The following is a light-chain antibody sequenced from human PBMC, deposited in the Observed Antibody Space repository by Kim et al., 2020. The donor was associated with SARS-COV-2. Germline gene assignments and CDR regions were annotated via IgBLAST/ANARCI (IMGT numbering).Light chain of an antibody. CDR2: GKN. CDR1: SLRRYY. Sequence: ALGQTVRITCQGDSLRRYYASWYQQKPGQAPVLVIYGKNNRPSGIPDRFSGSSSGNTASLTITGAQAEDEADYYCNSRDSSGNHYVFGTGTKSPS. CDR3: NSRDSSGNHYV. J-gene: IGLJ1*01. V-gene: IGLV3-19*01.